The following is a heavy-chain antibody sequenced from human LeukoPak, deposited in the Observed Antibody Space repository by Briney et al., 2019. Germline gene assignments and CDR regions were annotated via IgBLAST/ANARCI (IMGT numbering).Heavy chain of an antibody. CDR3: TTESMATISMRYYYYGMDV. Sequence: QPGRSLRLSCAASGFTFSTYGMHWVRQAPGEGLEWVAVIWSDGTNKYYADSVKGRFTISRDNSKNTLYLQMNSLKTEDTAVYYCTTESMATISMRYYYYGMDVWGQGTTVTVSS. CDR2: IWSDGTNK. CDR1: GFTFSTYG. D-gene: IGHD5-24*01. J-gene: IGHJ6*02. V-gene: IGHV3-33*01.